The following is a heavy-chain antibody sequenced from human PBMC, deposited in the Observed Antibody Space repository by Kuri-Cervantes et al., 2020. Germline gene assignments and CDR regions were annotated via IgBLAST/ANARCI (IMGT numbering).Heavy chain of an antibody. J-gene: IGHJ6*03. CDR3: ARIVVVPAAKADYYMDV. Sequence: GESLKISCKGSGYSFSSYWIGWVRQMPGKGLEWVGIIYPGDSDTRYTPSFQGQVTISADNSISTAYLQRSSLRASDTAMYYCARIVVVPAAKADYYMDVWGKGTTVTVSS. D-gene: IGHD2-2*01. CDR1: GYSFSSYW. CDR2: IYPGDSDT. V-gene: IGHV5-51*01.